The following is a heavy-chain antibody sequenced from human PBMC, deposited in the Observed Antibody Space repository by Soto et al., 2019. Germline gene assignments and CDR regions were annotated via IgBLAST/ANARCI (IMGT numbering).Heavy chain of an antibody. CDR1: GGSISSYY. D-gene: IGHD1-26*01. CDR3: ARHSHSGSYYY. J-gene: IGHJ4*02. V-gene: IGHV4-59*08. CDR2: IYYSGST. Sequence: SETLSLTCTVSGGSISSYYWSWIRQPPGKGLEWIGYIYYSGSTNYNPSLKSRVTISVDTSKNQFSLKLSSVTAADTAVYYCARHSHSGSYYYWGQGTLVTVSS.